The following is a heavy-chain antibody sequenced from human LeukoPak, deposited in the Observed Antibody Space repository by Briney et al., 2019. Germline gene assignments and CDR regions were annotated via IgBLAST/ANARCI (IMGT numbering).Heavy chain of an antibody. D-gene: IGHD6-13*01. CDR2: MNPNSGNT. CDR3: ARGEYSSSWPTYYYYYYYMDV. J-gene: IGHJ6*03. CDR1: GYTFTSYD. Sequence: ASVKVSCKASGYTFTSYDINWVRQATGQGLEWMGWMNPNSGNTGYAQKFQGRVTMTRDTSISTAYMELSSLRSEDTAVYYCARGEYSSSWPTYYYYYYYMDVWGKGTTVTVSS. V-gene: IGHV1-8*02.